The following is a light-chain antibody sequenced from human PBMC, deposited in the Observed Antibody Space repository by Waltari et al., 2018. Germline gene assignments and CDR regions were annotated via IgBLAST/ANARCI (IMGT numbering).Light chain of an antibody. V-gene: IGLV2-8*01. CDR3: ISYAGSNNYV. CDR2: EVS. CDR1: SSDVGGYNY. J-gene: IGLJ1*01. Sequence: QSALTQDPSASGSPGQSVTISCAGTSSDVGGYNYVAWYQQPPGKAPKLMIYEVSTRPSGVPDRFSGSKSGNTASLTVSGLQTEDEADYYCISYAGSNNYVFGTGTKVTVL.